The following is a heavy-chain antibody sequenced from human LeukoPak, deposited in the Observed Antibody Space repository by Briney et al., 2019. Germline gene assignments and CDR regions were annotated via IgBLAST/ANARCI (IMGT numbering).Heavy chain of an antibody. CDR3: ARVRTVTYYGMDV. Sequence: GGSLRLSCVASGFTFRSYWISWVHQAPAKGLQWVANIKHDESEKYYVDSVQGRFTISSDNAKNSLYLQMHSLRAEDTAVYYCARVRTVTYYGMDVWGKGTTVTVSS. D-gene: IGHD4-17*01. V-gene: IGHV3-7*03. CDR2: IKHDESEK. J-gene: IGHJ6*04. CDR1: GFTFRSYW.